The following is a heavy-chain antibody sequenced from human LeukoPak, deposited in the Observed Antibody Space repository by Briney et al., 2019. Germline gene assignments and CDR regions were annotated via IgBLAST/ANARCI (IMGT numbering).Heavy chain of an antibody. CDR3: TRVEVATNLPDY. D-gene: IGHD5-24*01. V-gene: IGHV1-2*02. CDR2: ISPNSGGT. CDR1: GYTFTSYG. Sequence: ASVKVSCKASGYTFTSYGISWVRQAPGQGLEWMGWISPNSGGTNYAQNFQGRVTMTRDTSISTVYMELNRLTSDDTAVYYCTRVEVATNLPDYWGQGTLVTVSS. J-gene: IGHJ4*02.